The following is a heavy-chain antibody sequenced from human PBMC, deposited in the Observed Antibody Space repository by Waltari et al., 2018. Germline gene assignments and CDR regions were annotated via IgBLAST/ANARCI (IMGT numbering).Heavy chain of an antibody. Sequence: HVQLVQSGAEVKKPGASVKVSCKVSGYSLTELSMHWVRQAPGKGLEWMGGFDPEEGETIYARKLQGRVTVTEDTSTDTAFMELNSLRSEDTAVYYCHGTGLQPYKYGMDVWGQGTTVTVSS. J-gene: IGHJ6*02. CDR1: GYSLTELS. CDR3: HGTGLQPYKYGMDV. CDR2: FDPEEGET. V-gene: IGHV1-24*01. D-gene: IGHD4-4*01.